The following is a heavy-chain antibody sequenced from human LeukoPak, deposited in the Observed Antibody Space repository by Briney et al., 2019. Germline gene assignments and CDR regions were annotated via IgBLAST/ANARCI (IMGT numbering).Heavy chain of an antibody. D-gene: IGHD6-19*01. CDR3: ASGREAVAGPDAFDI. Sequence: SVKVSCKASGYTFISYAISWVRRAPGQGLEWMGGIIPIFGTANYAQKFQGRVTISADESTSTAYMELSSLRSEDTAVYYCASGREAVAGPDAFDIWGQGTMVTVSS. V-gene: IGHV1-69*13. J-gene: IGHJ3*02. CDR2: IIPIFGTA. CDR1: GYTFISYA.